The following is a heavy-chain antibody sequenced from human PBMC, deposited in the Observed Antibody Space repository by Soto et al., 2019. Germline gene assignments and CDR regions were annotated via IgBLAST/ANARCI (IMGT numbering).Heavy chain of an antibody. D-gene: IGHD2-21*01. V-gene: IGHV1-46*01. CDR1: GYTFIHYY. CDR3: ASSLLQGDF. Sequence: QVQLVQSGAEVKKLGASVKISCKASGYTFIHYYIHWVRQAPGQGLGWMAIINANGGSTNSALKVQGGVTVTSDTTTTTVSMELNSLESDDTAVYFCASSLLQGDFWGQGTLVTVSS. J-gene: IGHJ4*02. CDR2: INANGGST.